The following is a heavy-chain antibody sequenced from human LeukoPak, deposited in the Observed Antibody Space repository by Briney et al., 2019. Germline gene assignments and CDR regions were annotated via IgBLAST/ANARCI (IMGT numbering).Heavy chain of an antibody. CDR2: IYTSGST. CDR3: ARGLTYCGGDCFDY. D-gene: IGHD2-21*01. V-gene: IGHV4-61*02. CDR1: GGSISSGSYY. J-gene: IGHJ4*02. Sequence: SETLSLTCTVSGGSISSGSYYWSWIRQPAGKGLEWIGRIYTSGSTNYNPSLKSRVTISVDTSKNQFSLKLSSVTAADTAVYYCARGLTYCGGDCFDYRGQGTLVTVSS.